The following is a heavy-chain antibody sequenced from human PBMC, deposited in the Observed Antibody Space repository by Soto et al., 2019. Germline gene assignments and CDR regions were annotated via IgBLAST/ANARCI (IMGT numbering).Heavy chain of an antibody. CDR1: GVTSISYN. CDR3: ARARPASGPAYAFDI. V-gene: IGHV3-48*02. CDR2: ISSSSTTI. D-gene: IGHD2-2*01. J-gene: IGHJ3*02. Sequence: GRPKRVSCTAPGVTSISYNMHRVRQNPGKGLEWVSYISSSSTTIYYADSVKGRFTISRDNAKNSLYLQMNSLRDEDTAVYHCARARPASGPAYAFDIWGQGTMVTVSS.